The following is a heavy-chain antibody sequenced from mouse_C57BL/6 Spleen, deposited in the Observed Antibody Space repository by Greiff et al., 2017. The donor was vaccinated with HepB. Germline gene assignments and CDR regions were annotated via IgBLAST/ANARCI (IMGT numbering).Heavy chain of an antibody. D-gene: IGHD2-3*01. V-gene: IGHV5-4*01. CDR1: GFTFSSYA. J-gene: IGHJ2*01. CDR2: ISDGGSYT. CDR3: ASVCDGYYYCDY. Sequence: EVQLVESGGGLVKPGGSLKLSCAASGFTFSSYAMSWVRQTPEKRLEWVATISDGGSYTYYPDNVKGRFTISRDNAKNNLYLQMSHLKSEDTAMYYCASVCDGYYYCDYWGQGTTLTVAS.